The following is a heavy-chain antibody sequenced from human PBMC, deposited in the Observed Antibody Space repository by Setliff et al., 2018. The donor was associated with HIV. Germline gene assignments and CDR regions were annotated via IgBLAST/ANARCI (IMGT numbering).Heavy chain of an antibody. D-gene: IGHD6-19*01. CDR3: AKDALVGYSSGWETGHGYYFDY. J-gene: IGHJ4*02. CDR2: ISSSGSTI. V-gene: IGHV3-23*01. Sequence: GGSLRLSCAASGFPFSNYAMSWVRQAPGKGLEWVSYISSSGSTIYYADSVKGRFTISRDNSKNTLYFQLNSLRVDDTAVYYCAKDALVGYSSGWETGHGYYFDYWGQGALVTVSS. CDR1: GFPFSNYA.